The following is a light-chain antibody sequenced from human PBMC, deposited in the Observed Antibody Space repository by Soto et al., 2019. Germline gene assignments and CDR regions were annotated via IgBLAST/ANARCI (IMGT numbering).Light chain of an antibody. CDR3: LSYDNSLSSPVL. CDR1: SSSIGAGYD. Sequence: QSVLTQPPSVSGAPGQRVTIPCTGSSSSIGAGYDVHWYQQLPGTAPKLLIYGNNNRPSGVPDRFSGSRSGTSASLAITGLQAEDEADYFCLSYDNSLSSPVLFGGRTQLTVL. J-gene: IGLJ2*01. CDR2: GNN. V-gene: IGLV1-40*01.